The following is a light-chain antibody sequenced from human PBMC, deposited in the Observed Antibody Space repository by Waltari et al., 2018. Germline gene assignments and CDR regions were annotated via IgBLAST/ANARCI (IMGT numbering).Light chain of an antibody. V-gene: IGLV2-8*01. CDR2: EVS. J-gene: IGLJ2*01. CDR3: SSYAGSNNMV. Sequence: QSALTQPPSASGSPGQSVTIPCTGPSSDVGGYYFVSWYQQHPGKAPKPMIYEVSKRPSGVPDRFSGSKSGNTASLTVSGLQAEDEADYYCSSYAGSNNMVFGGGTKLTVL. CDR1: SSDVGGYYF.